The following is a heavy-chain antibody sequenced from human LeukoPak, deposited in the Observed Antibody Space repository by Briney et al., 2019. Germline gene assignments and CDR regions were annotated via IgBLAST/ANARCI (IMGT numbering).Heavy chain of an antibody. D-gene: IGHD2-21*02. V-gene: IGHV1-2*06. J-gene: IGHJ2*01. Sequence: ASVKVSCXASGYTFTDYYMHWVRQAPGQGLEWMGRINPNSGGTNYAQKFLGRVTMTRDTSISTAYMELSRLGSDDTAVYYCARVWHCGNDCSSYWYFDLWGRGTLVTVSS. CDR2: INPNSGGT. CDR3: ARVWHCGNDCSSYWYFDL. CDR1: GYTFTDYY.